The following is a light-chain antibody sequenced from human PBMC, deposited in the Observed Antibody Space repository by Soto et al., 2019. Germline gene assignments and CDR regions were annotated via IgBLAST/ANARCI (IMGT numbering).Light chain of an antibody. CDR3: SSYGSTSTRYV. CDR2: EVS. J-gene: IGLJ1*01. Sequence: QSALTQPASVSGSPGQSITISCTGTSSDVGGYNYVSWYQQHPGKAPKLMIYEVSNRPSGVSNRFSGSKSGNTASLTISGPQPEDEADYFCSSYGSTSTRYVFGTGTKLTVL. CDR1: SSDVGGYNY. V-gene: IGLV2-14*01.